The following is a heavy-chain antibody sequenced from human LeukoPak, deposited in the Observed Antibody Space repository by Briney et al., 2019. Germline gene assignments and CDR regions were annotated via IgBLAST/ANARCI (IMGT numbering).Heavy chain of an antibody. J-gene: IGHJ4*02. D-gene: IGHD1-1*01. CDR3: AREDRVELERPLRY. Sequence: SETLSLTCTVSGGSISSGDYYWSWIRQPPGKGLEWIGYIYYSGSTHYNPSLKSRVTISVDTSKNQFSLKLSSVTAADTAVYYCAREDRVELERPLRYWGQGTLVTVSS. CDR2: IYYSGST. CDR1: GGSISSGDYY. V-gene: IGHV4-30-4*08.